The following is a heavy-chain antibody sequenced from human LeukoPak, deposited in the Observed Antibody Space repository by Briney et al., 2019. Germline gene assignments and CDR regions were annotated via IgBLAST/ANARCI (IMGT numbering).Heavy chain of an antibody. D-gene: IGHD3-3*01. CDR1: GFTFSSYA. Sequence: GGSLRPSCAASGFTFSSYAMSWVRQAPGKGLEWVSAISGSGGSTYYADSVKGRFTISRDNSKNTLYLQMNSLRAEDTAVYYCAKTYYDFWSPDAFDIWGQGTMVTVSS. CDR2: ISGSGGST. J-gene: IGHJ3*02. V-gene: IGHV3-23*01. CDR3: AKTYYDFWSPDAFDI.